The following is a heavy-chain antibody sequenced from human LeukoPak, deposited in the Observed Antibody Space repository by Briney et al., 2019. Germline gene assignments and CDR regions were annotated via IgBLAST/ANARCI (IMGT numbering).Heavy chain of an antibody. CDR1: GGSLSSGGYY. D-gene: IGHD2-21*02. CDR3: ARHIVVVTALGAFDI. CDR2: IYYSGST. V-gene: IGHV4-31*03. J-gene: IGHJ3*02. Sequence: SQTLSLTCTVSGGSLSSGGYYWSWIRQPPGKGLEWIGYIYYSGSTYYNPSLKSRVTISVDTSKNQFSLKLSSVAAADTAVYYCARHIVVVTALGAFDIWGQGTMVTVSS.